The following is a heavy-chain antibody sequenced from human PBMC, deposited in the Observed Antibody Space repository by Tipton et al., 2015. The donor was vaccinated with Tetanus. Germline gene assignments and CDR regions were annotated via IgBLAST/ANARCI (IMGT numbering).Heavy chain of an antibody. Sequence: LSCTVSGGSVSSGSYYWSWIRQPPGKGLEWIGYIYYSGSTNYNPSLKSRVTISVDTSKNQFSLKLSSVTAADTAVYYCARDHQYSSSWYRGDYYYGMDVWGQGTTVTVSS. D-gene: IGHD6-13*01. CDR3: ARDHQYSSSWYRGDYYYGMDV. CDR2: IYYSGST. J-gene: IGHJ6*02. V-gene: IGHV4-61*01. CDR1: GGSVSSGSYY.